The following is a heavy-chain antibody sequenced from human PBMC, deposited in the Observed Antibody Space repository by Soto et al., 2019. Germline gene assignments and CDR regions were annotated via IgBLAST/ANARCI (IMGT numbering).Heavy chain of an antibody. D-gene: IGHD6-13*01. J-gene: IGHJ6*02. CDR1: GFTFSDYY. CDR3: ARLDSSSRSYYYYGMDV. Sequence: QVQLVESGGGLVKPGGSLRLSCAASGFTFSDYYMSWIRQAPGKGLEWVSYISSSSSYTNYADSVKGRFTISRDNAKNSLYRQMNSLRAEDTAVYYGARLDSSSRSYYYYGMDVWGQGTTVTVSS. CDR2: ISSSSSYT. V-gene: IGHV3-11*05.